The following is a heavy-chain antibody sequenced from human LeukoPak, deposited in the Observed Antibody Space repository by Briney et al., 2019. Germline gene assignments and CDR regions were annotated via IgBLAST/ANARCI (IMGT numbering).Heavy chain of an antibody. CDR1: GFTFSSYT. V-gene: IGHV3-23*01. D-gene: IGHD1-7*01. Sequence: GGSLRLSCAASGFTFSSYTMSWVRQAPGKGLEWVSVIGGSGGSTYYADSVKGRFTISRDNSKNTLYPQMSSLRAEDTAVYYCAKKKRELRGFDYWGHGTLVTVSS. CDR2: IGGSGGST. CDR3: AKKKRELRGFDY. J-gene: IGHJ4*01.